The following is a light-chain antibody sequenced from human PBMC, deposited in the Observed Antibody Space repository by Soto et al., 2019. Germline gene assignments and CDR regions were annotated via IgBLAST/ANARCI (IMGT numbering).Light chain of an antibody. J-gene: IGKJ3*01. CDR1: QTLLYRSNNRNY. CDR3: QQYYTSPLT. V-gene: IGKV4-1*01. CDR2: WAS. Sequence: DIEMTQSPESLAVSLGEMATINCKSNQTLLYRSNNRNYLAWYQQKPRQPPRLLVHWASTRESGVPDRFSGSGSETDFTLTIRGLQAEDVAVYYCQQYYTSPLTFGPGT.